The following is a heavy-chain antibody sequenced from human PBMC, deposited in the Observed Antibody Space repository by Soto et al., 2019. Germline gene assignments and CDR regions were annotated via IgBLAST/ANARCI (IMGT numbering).Heavy chain of an antibody. CDR2: INHSGST. CDR3: ARHLGYDSSGYYRNWFDP. J-gene: IGHJ5*02. Sequence: SETLSLTCAVYGGSFSGYYWSWIRQPPGKGLEWIGEINHSGSTNYNPSLKSRVTISVDTSKNQFSLKLSSVTAADTAVYYCARHLGYDSSGYYRNWFDPWGQGTLVTVS. V-gene: IGHV4-34*01. CDR1: GGSFSGYY. D-gene: IGHD3-22*01.